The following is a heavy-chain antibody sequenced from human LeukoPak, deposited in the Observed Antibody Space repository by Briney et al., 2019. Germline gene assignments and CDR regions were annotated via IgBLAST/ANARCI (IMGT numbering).Heavy chain of an antibody. J-gene: IGHJ4*02. Sequence: GGSLRLSCAASGFTFSSYGMHWVRQAPGKGLEWVAFIRYDGSNKYYADSVKGRFTISRGNSKNTLYLQMNSLRAEDTAVYYCAKEMGQEAAGPTDYWGQGTLVTVSS. V-gene: IGHV3-30*02. CDR3: AKEMGQEAAGPTDY. CDR2: IRYDGSNK. D-gene: IGHD6-13*01. CDR1: GFTFSSYG.